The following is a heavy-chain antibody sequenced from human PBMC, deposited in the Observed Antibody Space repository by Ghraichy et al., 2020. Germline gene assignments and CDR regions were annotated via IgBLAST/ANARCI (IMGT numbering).Heavy chain of an antibody. CDR3: ARRKHENGGWDGFDP. J-gene: IGHJ5*02. V-gene: IGHV4-30-2*01. Sequence: SETLSLTCVESGASMTSGGYSWRWIRQPPERSLEWIGHVYQTGKTFYNPALKSLVTMSVDLSKNQNSLKLTSLTAADTAVYYCARRKHENGGWDGFDPWGQGTLGTVSS. D-gene: IGHD4-23*01. CDR1: GASMTSGGYS. CDR2: VYQTGKT.